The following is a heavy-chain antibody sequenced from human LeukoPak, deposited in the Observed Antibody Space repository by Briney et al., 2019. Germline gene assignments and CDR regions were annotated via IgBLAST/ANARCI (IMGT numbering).Heavy chain of an antibody. CDR3: VKDGSGSYYTYYFDY. D-gene: IGHD3-10*01. CDR1: GFTFSRYA. V-gene: IGHV3-64D*06. J-gene: IGHJ4*02. CDR2: ISSNGGST. Sequence: GGSLRLSCSASGFTFSRYAMHWVRQAPGKGLEYVSAISSNGGSTYYADSVKCIFTISRDNSKNTLYLQMSRLRAEDTAVYYCVKDGSGSYYTYYFDYWGQGTLVTVSS.